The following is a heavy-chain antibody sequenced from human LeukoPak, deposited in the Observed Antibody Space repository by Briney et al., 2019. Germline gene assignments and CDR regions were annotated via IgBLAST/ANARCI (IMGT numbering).Heavy chain of an antibody. CDR1: GYSFTNYW. J-gene: IGHJ5*02. CDR3: ARGPYGYASSATLGSYNWFDP. V-gene: IGHV5-51*01. Sequence: GKSLKISCKGSGYSFTNYWIGWVRQMPGKGLEWMGIIYPGDSHTRYSPSFQDQVTISADKSINTAYLQWSSLKASDTAMYYCARGPYGYASSATLGSYNWFDPWGQGTLVTVSS. CDR2: IYPGDSHT. D-gene: IGHD3-10*01.